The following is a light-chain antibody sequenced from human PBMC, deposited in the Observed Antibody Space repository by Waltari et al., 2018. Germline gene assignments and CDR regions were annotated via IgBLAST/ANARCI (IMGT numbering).Light chain of an antibody. CDR1: SSDVGSYNR. CDR2: AVS. J-gene: IGLJ1*01. Sequence: QSALTQPPSVSGSPGQSVTISCTGTSSDVGSYNRVSWYQQPPGTAPNIMIYAVSNRPSGVPDRFSGSKSGNTASRTISGLQAEDEGDYYCNSYTAGSTRYVFGTGTKVTVL. V-gene: IGLV2-18*02. CDR3: NSYTAGSTRYV.